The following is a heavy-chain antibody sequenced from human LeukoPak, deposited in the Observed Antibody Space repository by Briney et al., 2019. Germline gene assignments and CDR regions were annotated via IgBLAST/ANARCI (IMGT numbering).Heavy chain of an antibody. CDR1: GVSISSYY. Sequence: SETLSLTCTVSGVSISSYYWSWIRQPAGKGLEWIGRIHTSGSTKYNPSLMSRVTMSVDTSKNQFSLKVSSVTAADTAVYYCARGRGKPKVYYYYYMDVWGKGTTVTVSS. V-gene: IGHV4-4*07. J-gene: IGHJ6*03. CDR3: ARGRGKPKVYYYYYMDV. CDR2: IHTSGST.